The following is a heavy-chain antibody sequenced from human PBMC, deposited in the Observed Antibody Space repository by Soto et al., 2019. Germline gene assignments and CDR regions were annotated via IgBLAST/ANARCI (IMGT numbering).Heavy chain of an antibody. CDR3: ASGHPFIVATMSIDF. Sequence: QVQLAQSGGEVKKLGASLKVSCKASGYTFTNYGISWVRQAPGQGLEWMGWISPYNGHTNSAQKFQDRMSMSTDTSTATAYMQLRSVRTDDTAVYYCASGHPFIVATMSIDFWGQGTLVSVSS. J-gene: IGHJ4*02. CDR1: GYTFTNYG. V-gene: IGHV1-18*01. D-gene: IGHD5-12*01. CDR2: ISPYNGHT.